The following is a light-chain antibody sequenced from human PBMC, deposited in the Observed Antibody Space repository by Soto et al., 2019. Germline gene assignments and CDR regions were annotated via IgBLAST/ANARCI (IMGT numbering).Light chain of an antibody. CDR2: EVS. Sequence: QSALTQPPSASGSPGQSLTISCTGSSSDVGGHNHVSWYQPHPGKAPKHMNYEVSKTPSGVPDRFSGSKSVNTASVTVSGRQAEDEANYYDSSYSGNMNLKFGAGTQLTVL. CDR1: SSDVGGHNH. V-gene: IGLV2-8*01. J-gene: IGLJ2*01. CDR3: SSYSGNMNLK.